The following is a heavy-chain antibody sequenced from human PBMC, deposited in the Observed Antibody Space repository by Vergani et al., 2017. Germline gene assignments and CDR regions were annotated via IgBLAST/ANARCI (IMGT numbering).Heavy chain of an antibody. Sequence: VQLVESGGGLVQPGGSLRLSCAASGFTFSSYWMHWIRQPPGKGLEWIGSIYYSGSTYYNPSLKSRVTISVDTSKNQFSRKLSSVTAADTAVYYCARVVRGGGEPMDVWGQGTTVTVSS. CDR1: GFTFSSYW. V-gene: IGHV4-39*07. CDR3: ARVVRGGGEPMDV. J-gene: IGHJ6*02. D-gene: IGHD3-10*01. CDR2: IYYSGST.